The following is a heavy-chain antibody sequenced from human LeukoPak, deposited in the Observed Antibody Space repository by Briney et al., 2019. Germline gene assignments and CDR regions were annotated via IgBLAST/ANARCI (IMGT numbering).Heavy chain of an antibody. J-gene: IGHJ4*02. D-gene: IGHD3-10*01. Sequence: PGRSLRLSCTTSGFTFGDYGMSWVRQAPGKGLEWVGFIRNKAYGGTTENAASVKGRFTISRDDSKSIAYLQMNSLKTEDTAVYYCTGSFGELTFFDYWGLGTLVTVSS. CDR2: IRNKAYGGTT. V-gene: IGHV3-49*04. CDR1: GFTFGDYG. CDR3: TGSFGELTFFDY.